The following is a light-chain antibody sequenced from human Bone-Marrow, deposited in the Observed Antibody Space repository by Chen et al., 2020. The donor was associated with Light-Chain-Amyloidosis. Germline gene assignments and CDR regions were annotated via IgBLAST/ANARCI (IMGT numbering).Light chain of an antibody. CDR1: DLPTKY. J-gene: IGLJ2*01. Sequence: SYELTQPPSVSVSPGQTARITCSGDDLPTKYAYWYQQKPGQAPVLVIHRDTERPSGISERFSGSSSGTTATGTISGVQAEDEDDYHCQSADSSGTDEVIFGGGTKLTVL. CDR2: RDT. V-gene: IGLV3-25*03. CDR3: QSADSSGTDEVI.